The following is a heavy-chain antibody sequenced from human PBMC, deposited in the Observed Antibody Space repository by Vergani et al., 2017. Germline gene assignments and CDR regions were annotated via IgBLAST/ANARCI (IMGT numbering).Heavy chain of an antibody. V-gene: IGHV3-30-3*01. CDR2: ISYDGSNK. Sequence: QVQLVESGGGVVQPGRSLRLSCAASGFTFSSYAMHWVRQAPGKGLEWVAVISYDGSNKYYADSVKGRFTISRDNSKNTLYLQMNSLRAEDTAVYYCASDPTVLLWVGELPPHFDYWGQGTLVTVSS. CDR3: ASDPTVLLWVGELPPHFDY. J-gene: IGHJ4*02. D-gene: IGHD3-10*01. CDR1: GFTFSSYA.